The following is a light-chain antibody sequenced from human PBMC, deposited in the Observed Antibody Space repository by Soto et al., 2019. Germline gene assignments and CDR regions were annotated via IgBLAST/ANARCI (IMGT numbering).Light chain of an antibody. Sequence: DIQMTQSPSTLSASVGDRVTITCRASQSISSWLAWYQQKPGKAPKLLIYDASSLESGVPSRFSGSGSGTEFTLTISSLQPDDFATYYCQQYNSYTWTFGQWTKVEI. V-gene: IGKV1-5*01. CDR1: QSISSW. CDR2: DAS. J-gene: IGKJ1*01. CDR3: QQYNSYTWT.